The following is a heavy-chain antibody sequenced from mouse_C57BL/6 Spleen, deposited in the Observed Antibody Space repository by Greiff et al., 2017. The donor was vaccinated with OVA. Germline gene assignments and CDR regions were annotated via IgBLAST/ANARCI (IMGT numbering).Heavy chain of an antibody. CDR2: INPSNGGT. CDR3: ARSGGSSYGANWYFDV. J-gene: IGHJ1*03. V-gene: IGHV1-53*01. CDR1: GYTFTSYW. Sequence: QVQLKQPGTELVKPGASVKLSCKASGYTFTSYWMHWVKQRPGQGLEWIGNINPSNGGTNYNEKFKSKATLTVDKSSSTAYMQLSSLTSEDSAVYYCARSGGSSYGANWYFDVWGTGTTVTVSS. D-gene: IGHD1-1*01.